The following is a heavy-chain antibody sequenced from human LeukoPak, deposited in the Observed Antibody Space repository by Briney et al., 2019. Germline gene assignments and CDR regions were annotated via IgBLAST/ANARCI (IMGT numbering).Heavy chain of an antibody. D-gene: IGHD6-13*01. Sequence: PSETLSLTCAVYGGSFSGYYWSWIRQPPGKGLEWIGEINHSGSTNYNPSLKSRVTISVDTSKNQFSLKLSSVTAADTAVYYCASLDSKAAAATPFDYWGQGNLVTVSS. V-gene: IGHV4-34*01. CDR1: GGSFSGYY. CDR2: INHSGST. J-gene: IGHJ4*02. CDR3: ASLDSKAAAATPFDY.